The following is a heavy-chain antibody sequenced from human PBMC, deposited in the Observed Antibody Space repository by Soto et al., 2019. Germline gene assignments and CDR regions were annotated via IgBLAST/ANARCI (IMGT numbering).Heavy chain of an antibody. CDR1: GFTFSTYA. J-gene: IGHJ6*02. Sequence: GGSLRLSCAASGFTFSTYAMTWVRRAPGKGLEWVSIISISGDGTYYVDSAKGRFTISRDNSRNTLNLQMNSLRAEDTAVYYCAKNGDFWSWGMDVWGQGTTVTVSS. D-gene: IGHD3-3*01. CDR2: ISISGDGT. CDR3: AKNGDFWSWGMDV. V-gene: IGHV3-23*01.